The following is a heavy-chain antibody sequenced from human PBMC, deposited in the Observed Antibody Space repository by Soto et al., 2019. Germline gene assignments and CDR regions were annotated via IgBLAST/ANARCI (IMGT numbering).Heavy chain of an antibody. D-gene: IGHD6-19*01. V-gene: IGHV3-23*01. CDR3: AKDLIDIAVAGTGFDY. CDR2: ISGSGGST. CDR1: GFTFSSYA. J-gene: IGHJ4*02. Sequence: EVQLLESGGGLVQPGGSLRLSCAASGFTFSSYAMSWVRQAPGKGLEWVSAISGSGGSTYYADSVKGRFTISRDNSKNTRYLQMNSLRAEDTAVYYCAKDLIDIAVAGTGFDYWVQGTLVTVSS.